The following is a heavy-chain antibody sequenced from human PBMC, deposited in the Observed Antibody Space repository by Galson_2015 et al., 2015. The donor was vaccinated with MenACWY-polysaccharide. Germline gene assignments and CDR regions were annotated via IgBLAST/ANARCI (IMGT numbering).Heavy chain of an antibody. Sequence: QAVAEVTKPGESLQISCTGSGSSFTSYWLGGVRQMPRKGMEWMGIIYPGDSDTRYSPSFQGQVTISADKSISTAYLQWSSLKVSDTAMYYCARLSSSSIEPNFDYWGQGTLVTVSS. CDR1: GSSFTSYW. CDR2: IYPGDSDT. J-gene: IGHJ4*02. CDR3: ARLSSSSIEPNFDY. V-gene: IGHV5-51*03. D-gene: IGHD6-6*01.